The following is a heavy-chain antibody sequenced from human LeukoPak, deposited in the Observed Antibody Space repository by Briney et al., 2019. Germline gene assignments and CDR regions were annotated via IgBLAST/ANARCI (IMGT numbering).Heavy chain of an antibody. CDR3: AGDRKGVVIFDY. CDR1: GGSISSYY. V-gene: IGHV4-4*07. Sequence: SETLSLTCTVSGGSISSYYWSWIRQPAGKGPEWIGRIYARGSTNYIPSLNSRVTMSVDTSKNQFSLELSSVTAADTAVYYCAGDRKGVVIFDYWGQGTLVTVSS. J-gene: IGHJ4*02. CDR2: IYARGST. D-gene: IGHD3-10*01.